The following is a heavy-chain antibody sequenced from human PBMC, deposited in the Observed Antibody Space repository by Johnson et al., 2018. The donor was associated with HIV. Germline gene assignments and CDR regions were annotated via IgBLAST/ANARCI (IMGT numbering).Heavy chain of an antibody. V-gene: IGHV3-20*04. J-gene: IGHJ3*02. D-gene: IGHD3-3*01. CDR3: ARDRRITIFGSGRAVQSNDAFDI. CDR2: INWNGDSI. CDR1: GFSFNDYG. Sequence: EVQLVESGGSVVRPGGSLRLSCAASGFSFNDYGMNWVRQVPGKGLEWVSGINWNGDSIGYVDSVKGRFTISRDNSKNTLYLQMNSLRAEDTAVYYCARDRRITIFGSGRAVQSNDAFDIWGQGTMVTVSS.